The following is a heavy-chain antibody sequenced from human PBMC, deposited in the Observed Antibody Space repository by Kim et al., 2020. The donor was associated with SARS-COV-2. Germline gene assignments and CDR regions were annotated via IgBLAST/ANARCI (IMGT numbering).Heavy chain of an antibody. V-gene: IGHV4-39*01. Sequence: SHKVRVTISVDTSKNQFSLKLSSVTATDTAVYYCARLLARIAVAGGAFDIWGQGTMVTVSS. D-gene: IGHD6-19*01. CDR3: ARLLARIAVAGGAFDI. J-gene: IGHJ3*02.